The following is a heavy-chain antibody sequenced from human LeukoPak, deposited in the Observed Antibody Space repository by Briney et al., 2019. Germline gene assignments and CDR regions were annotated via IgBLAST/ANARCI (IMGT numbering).Heavy chain of an antibody. CDR2: ISGSGGST. Sequence: PGGSLRLSCAASVFTFSSYDMSWVRQAPGKGLEWVSAISGSGGSTYYADSVKGRFTISRDNSKNTLYLQMNSLRAEDTAVYYCLSYYYDSSGYYSGSYFDYWGQGTLVTVSS. V-gene: IGHV3-23*01. CDR1: VFTFSSYD. D-gene: IGHD3-22*01. CDR3: LSYYYDSSGYYSGSYFDY. J-gene: IGHJ4*02.